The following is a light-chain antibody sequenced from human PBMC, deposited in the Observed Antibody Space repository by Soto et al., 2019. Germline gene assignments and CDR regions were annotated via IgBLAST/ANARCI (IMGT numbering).Light chain of an antibody. Sequence: QSALTQPAAVSGSPGQSITISCTGTSSDVGGYNYVSWYQQHPGKAPKLMIYEVSNRPSGVSNRFSGSKSGNTASLTISGLQAEDEADYYCSSYTSSSTPHVVFGGGTKVTVL. CDR1: SSDVGGYNY. V-gene: IGLV2-14*01. CDR3: SSYTSSSTPHVV. J-gene: IGLJ2*01. CDR2: EVS.